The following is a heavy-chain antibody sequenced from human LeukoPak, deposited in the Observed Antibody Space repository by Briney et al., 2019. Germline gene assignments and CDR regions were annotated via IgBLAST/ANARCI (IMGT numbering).Heavy chain of an antibody. CDR1: GYSISSNYY. D-gene: IGHD1-26*01. J-gene: IGHJ4*02. CDR2: IYHSGST. Sequence: PSETLSLTCTVSGYSISSNYYCSWIRQPPGKGLEWIETIYHSGSTYYHPSLKSRVTISLDTSKNQVSLELSSVAAADAAVYYCARGAGSYRSLKDYWGQGTLVTVSS. CDR3: ARGAGSYRSLKDY. V-gene: IGHV4-38-2*02.